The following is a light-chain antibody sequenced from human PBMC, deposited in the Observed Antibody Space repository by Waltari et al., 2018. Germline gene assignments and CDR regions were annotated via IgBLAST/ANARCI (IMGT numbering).Light chain of an antibody. CDR2: GAS. V-gene: IGKV3-15*01. J-gene: IGKJ1*01. CDR3: QQYSYWPWT. Sequence: EIVMTQSPATLSVSPGEGATLSCRASQSVSSNLAWYQQKPGQAPRLLIYGASTRATGSPARFRGSGSGTEFTLTISSLQSEDFAVFYCQQYSYWPWTFGQGTKVEIK. CDR1: QSVSSN.